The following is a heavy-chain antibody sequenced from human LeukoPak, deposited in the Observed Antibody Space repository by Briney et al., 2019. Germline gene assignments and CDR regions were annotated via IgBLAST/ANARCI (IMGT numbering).Heavy chain of an antibody. CDR1: GFTFSSYA. D-gene: IGHD6-19*01. CDR3: ARDSGWYYFDY. J-gene: IGHJ4*02. CDR2: ISYDGSNK. V-gene: IGHV3-30*04. Sequence: GGSLRLSCAASGFTFSSYAMHWVRQAPGKGLEWVAVISYDGSNKYYADSVKGRYTIPRDNSKNTLYLQMNGLRAEDTAVYYCARDSGWYYFDYWGQGTLATVSS.